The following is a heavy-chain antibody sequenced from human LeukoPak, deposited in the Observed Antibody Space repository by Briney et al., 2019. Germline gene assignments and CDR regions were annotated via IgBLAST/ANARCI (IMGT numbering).Heavy chain of an antibody. CDR2: TSTSGGST. J-gene: IGHJ4*02. CDR3: AKMLVPAAFFDY. Sequence: GGSLRLSCAASGFTFSSYAMSWVRQAPGKGLEWVSATSTSGGSTYYADSVKGRFTISRDNSKNTLYLQMNSLRAEDTAVYYCAKMLVPAAFFDYWGQGTLVTVSS. D-gene: IGHD2-2*01. V-gene: IGHV3-23*01. CDR1: GFTFSSYA.